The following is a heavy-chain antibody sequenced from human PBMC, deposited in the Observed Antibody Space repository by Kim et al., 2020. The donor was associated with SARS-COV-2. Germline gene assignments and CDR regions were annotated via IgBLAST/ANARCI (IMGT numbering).Heavy chain of an antibody. CDR2: TI. CDR3: VRDLGSGAYDS. V-gene: IGHV3-11*04. J-gene: IGHJ4*02. Sequence: TIYHAASVKGRVFVSRDNAKSTLYLEMNSLTSDDSATYYCVRDLGSGAYDSWGQGTRVTVSA. D-gene: IGHD3-16*01.